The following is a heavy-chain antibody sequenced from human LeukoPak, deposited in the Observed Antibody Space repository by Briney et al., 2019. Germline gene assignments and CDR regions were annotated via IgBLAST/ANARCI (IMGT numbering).Heavy chain of an antibody. V-gene: IGHV3-23*01. CDR1: GFTFNNYP. CDR3: GRDWKLDY. J-gene: IGHJ4*02. CDR2: ISDNGGDR. D-gene: IGHD1-1*01. Sequence: GGSLRPSCAASGFTFNNYPMSWVRQAPGKGLEWVSAISDNGGDRKYAESVKGRFTISRDNSKSTLFLQLNSLRVEDTAIYYCGRDWKLDYWGQGALVTVSS.